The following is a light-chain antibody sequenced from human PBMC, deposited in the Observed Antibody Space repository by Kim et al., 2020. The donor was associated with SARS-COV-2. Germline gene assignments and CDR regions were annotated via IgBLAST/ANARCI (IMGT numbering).Light chain of an antibody. V-gene: IGKV1-27*01. CDR2: AAS. Sequence: ASVGDRVTITCRASQDISNYLDWFQLRPGKARELLIYAASALQPGVPSGFSGSGSGTDFTLTVTSLQPEDVATYYCQKCDSAPWTFGQGTKVDIK. CDR1: QDISNY. J-gene: IGKJ1*01. CDR3: QKCDSAPWT.